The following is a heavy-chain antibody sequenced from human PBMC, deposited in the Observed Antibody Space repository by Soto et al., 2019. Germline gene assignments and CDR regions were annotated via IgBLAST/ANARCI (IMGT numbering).Heavy chain of an antibody. J-gene: IGHJ4*02. V-gene: IGHV3-30-3*01. CDR1: GFTFSSYA. CDR3: ASKTPSDY. CDR2: ISYDGSNK. Sequence: QVQLVESGGGVVQPGRSLRLSCAASGFTFSSYAMHWVRQAPGKGLEWVAVISYDGSNKYYADSVKGRFTISRDNSKNTLYLQMNSLRPEDTAVYYCASKTPSDYWGQGTLVTVSS.